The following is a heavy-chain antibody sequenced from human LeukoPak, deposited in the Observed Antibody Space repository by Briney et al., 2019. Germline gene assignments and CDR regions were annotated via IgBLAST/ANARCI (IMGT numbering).Heavy chain of an antibody. CDR1: GFIFNDYE. CDR2: ISSSGSPV. CDR3: ARAMRSGYDY. Sequence: QPGGSLRLSCAASGFIFNDYEMNWVRQAPGKGLEWVSYISSSGSPVYYADSVRGRFTISRDNAKNSLYLQLNSLRDEDTAVYYCARAMRSGYDYWGQGTLVTVSS. J-gene: IGHJ4*02. D-gene: IGHD5-12*01. V-gene: IGHV3-48*03.